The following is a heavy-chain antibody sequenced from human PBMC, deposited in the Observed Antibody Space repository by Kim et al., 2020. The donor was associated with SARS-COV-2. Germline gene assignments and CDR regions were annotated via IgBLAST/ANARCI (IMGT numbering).Heavy chain of an antibody. J-gene: IGHJ3*02. Sequence: GYGKTYVDAVKGRFTISRDNAENSLYLQMHSLRAEDTAVYYCARGVAFDIWGQGTMLTVSS. V-gene: IGHV3-7*01. CDR2: GYGK. CDR3: ARGVAFDI.